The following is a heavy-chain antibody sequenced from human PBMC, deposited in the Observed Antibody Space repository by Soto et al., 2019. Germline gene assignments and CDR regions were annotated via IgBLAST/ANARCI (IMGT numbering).Heavy chain of an antibody. D-gene: IGHD2-2*01. CDR3: AGGVPGNAGPFYY. J-gene: IGHJ4*02. V-gene: IGHV1-18*01. CDR1: GYTFTTYG. CDR2: INTHNHNT. Sequence: QVQLVQSGAEVKKPGASVKVSCKASGYTFTTYGVSWVRQAPGQGLERMGWINTHNHNTNYAQEFQGRVTMTTETSTNKTYMELKNLGVDETAEYYCAGGVPGNAGPFYYWGQGTLVSVSS.